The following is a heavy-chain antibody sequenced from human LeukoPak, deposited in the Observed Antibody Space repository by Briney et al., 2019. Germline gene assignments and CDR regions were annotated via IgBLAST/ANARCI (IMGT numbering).Heavy chain of an antibody. J-gene: IGHJ4*02. CDR2: IYLSGST. D-gene: IGHD3-22*01. CDR1: GYSISSGYY. V-gene: IGHV4-38-2*01. Sequence: SETLSLTCADPGYSISSGYYWGWIRQPPGKGLEWIGSIYLSGSTYYNPSLRSRVTISVDTSKKQFSLKLSSVTAADTAVYFCARGDSSGYYFNPIDYWGQGTLVTVSS. CDR3: ARGDSSGYYFNPIDY.